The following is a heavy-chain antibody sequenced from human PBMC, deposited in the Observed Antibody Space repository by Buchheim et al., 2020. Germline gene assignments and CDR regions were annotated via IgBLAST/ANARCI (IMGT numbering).Heavy chain of an antibody. CDR2: INHSGST. CDR3: AMGVPAAMYGMDV. V-gene: IGHV4-34*01. Sequence: QVQLQQWGAGLLKPSETLSLTCAAYGGSFSGYYWSWIRQPPGKGLEWIGEINHSGSTNYNPSLKSRVTISVDTSKNQFSLKLSSVTAADTAVYYCAMGVPAAMYGMDVWGQGTT. CDR1: GGSFSGYY. D-gene: IGHD2-2*01. J-gene: IGHJ6*02.